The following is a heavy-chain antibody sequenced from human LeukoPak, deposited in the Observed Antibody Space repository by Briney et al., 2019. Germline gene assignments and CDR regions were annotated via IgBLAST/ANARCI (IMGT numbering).Heavy chain of an antibody. J-gene: IGHJ6*04. CDR2: NSSSGSTI. CDR1: GFTFSSYE. Sequence: PGGPLRLSCAASGFTFSSYEMNWLRQAPGKGLEWVSYNSSSGSTIYYADSVKGRFTISRDNAKNSLYLQMNSLRAEDTAVYYCAELGITMIGGVWGKGTTVTISS. CDR3: AELGITMIGGV. D-gene: IGHD3-10*02. V-gene: IGHV3-48*03.